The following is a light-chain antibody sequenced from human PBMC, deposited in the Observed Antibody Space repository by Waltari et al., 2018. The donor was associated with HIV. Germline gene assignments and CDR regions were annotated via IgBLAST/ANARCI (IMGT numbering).Light chain of an antibody. J-gene: IGKJ1*01. CDR1: SRVLFSSNNKNY. V-gene: IGKV4-1*01. CDR3: QQYYSTPRT. CDR2: WVS. Sequence: IMITQSPPSLVSVMRERATTICWTTSRVLFSSNNKNYLAWYQQKPGQPPKLLIYWVSTRESGVPDRFSGSGSGTDFTLTISSLQAEDVALYYCQQYYSTPRTFGQGTKVEVK.